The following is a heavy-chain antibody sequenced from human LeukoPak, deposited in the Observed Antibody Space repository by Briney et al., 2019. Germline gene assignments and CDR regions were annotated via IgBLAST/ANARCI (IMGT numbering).Heavy chain of an antibody. Sequence: AASVKVSCKASGFTFTSYDINWVRQASGQGLEWMGWMNPNSGNTGYAQKFQGRVTMTRNTSISTAYMELSSLRSEDTAVYYCAREGVVVAATYDGMDVWGQGTTVTVSS. CDR3: AREGVVVAATYDGMDV. CDR2: MNPNSGNT. CDR1: GFTFTSYD. D-gene: IGHD2-15*01. V-gene: IGHV1-8*01. J-gene: IGHJ6*02.